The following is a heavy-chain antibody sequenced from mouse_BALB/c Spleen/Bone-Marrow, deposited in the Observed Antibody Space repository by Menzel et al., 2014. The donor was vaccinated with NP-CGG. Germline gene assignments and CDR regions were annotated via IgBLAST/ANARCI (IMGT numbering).Heavy chain of an antibody. D-gene: IGHD2-2*01. V-gene: IGHV1-74*01. Sequence: QVQLQQSGAELVRPGASVKLSCRASDYSFTSYWVNWVKQRPGQGLEWIGMIHPSDSETRLNQKFKDKATLTVDKSSSTAYMQLSSPTSEDSAVYYCARGGYDGWYFDVWGAGTTVTVSP. CDR2: IHPSDSET. CDR3: ARGGYDGWYFDV. CDR1: DYSFTSYW. J-gene: IGHJ1*01.